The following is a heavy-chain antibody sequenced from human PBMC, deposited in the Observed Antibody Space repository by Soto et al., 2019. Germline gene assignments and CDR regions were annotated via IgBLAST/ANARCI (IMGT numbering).Heavy chain of an antibody. D-gene: IGHD3-10*02. J-gene: IGHJ5*02. CDR1: GFTFSDYY. V-gene: IGHV3-11*03. CDR3: ARTLFGWGIWFAP. Sequence: PGGSLRLSCAASGFTFSDYYMSWTRQVPGRGLEWLSYISGTSSYTNYADSVRGRFTISRDNAKNSLYLQMDSLKAEDTAVYYCARTLFGWGIWFAPWGQGTLVTVSS. CDR2: ISGTSSYT.